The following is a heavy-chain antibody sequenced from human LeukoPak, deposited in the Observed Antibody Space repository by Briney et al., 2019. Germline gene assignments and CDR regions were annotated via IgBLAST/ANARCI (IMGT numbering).Heavy chain of an antibody. CDR1: GYTFTSYG. V-gene: IGHV1-69*05. CDR2: IIPIFGTA. CDR3: AREGGVYQPMASRGAFDI. D-gene: IGHD2-2*01. Sequence: ASVKVSCKASGYTFTSYGISWVRQAPGQGLEWMGGIIPIFGTANYAQKFQGRVTITTDESTSTAYMELSSLRSEDTAVYYCAREGGVYQPMASRGAFDIWGQGTMVTVSS. J-gene: IGHJ3*02.